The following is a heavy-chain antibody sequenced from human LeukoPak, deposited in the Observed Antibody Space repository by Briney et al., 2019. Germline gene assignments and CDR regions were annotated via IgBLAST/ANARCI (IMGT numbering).Heavy chain of an antibody. V-gene: IGHV3-21*06. Sequence: GGSLRLSCTTSGLTFSTSGFNWVRQAPGKGLEWVASIGPTGFDRYHADSIKGRFTISRDNANNFLYLQMDSLRAEDTAVYYCATETNGRHYDYWGQGTLLTVSS. CDR1: GLTFSTSG. J-gene: IGHJ4*02. CDR2: IGPTGFDR. D-gene: IGHD1-14*01. CDR3: ATETNGRHYDY.